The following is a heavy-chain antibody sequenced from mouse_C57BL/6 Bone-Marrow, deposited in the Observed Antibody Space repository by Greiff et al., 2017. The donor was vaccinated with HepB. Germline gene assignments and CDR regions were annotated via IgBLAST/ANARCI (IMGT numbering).Heavy chain of an antibody. CDR3: ARGDETWFAY. CDR1: GYTFTSYW. Sequence: QVQLKESGAELVKPGASVKMSCNASGYTFTSYWITWVKQRPGQGLEWIGDIYPGSGSTNYNEKFKSKATLTVDTSSSTAYMQLTSLTSEDSAVYYCARGDETWFAYWGQGTLVTVSA. CDR2: IYPGSGST. J-gene: IGHJ3*01. V-gene: IGHV1-55*01.